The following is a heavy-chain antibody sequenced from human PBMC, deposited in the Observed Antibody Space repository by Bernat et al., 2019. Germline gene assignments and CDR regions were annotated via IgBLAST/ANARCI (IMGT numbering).Heavy chain of an antibody. V-gene: IGHV3-30*18. CDR2: ISYDGSNK. D-gene: IGHD3-3*01. CDR1: GFTFSSYG. CDR3: AKEITIFGVYYYYGMDV. J-gene: IGHJ6*02. Sequence: QVQLVESGGGVVQPGRSLRLSCAASGFTFSSYGMHWVRQAPGKGLEWVAVISYDGSNKYYADSVKGRFTISRDNSKNTLYLQMNSLRAEDTAVYYCAKEITIFGVYYYYGMDVWGQGTTVTVSS.